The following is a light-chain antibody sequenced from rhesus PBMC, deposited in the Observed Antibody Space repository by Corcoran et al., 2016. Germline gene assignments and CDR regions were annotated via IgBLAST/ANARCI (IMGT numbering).Light chain of an antibody. V-gene: IGKV1-22*01. Sequence: DIQMTQSPSSLSASVGDTVTITCRASQSLSSCLAWYQQKPGKAPKLLIYKASSLQSGVPSRSSGSGAGTDFTLTISSLQSEDFATYYCQQYNSSPPTFSQGTKVEIK. CDR3: QQYNSSPPT. J-gene: IGKJ1*01. CDR2: KAS. CDR1: QSLSSC.